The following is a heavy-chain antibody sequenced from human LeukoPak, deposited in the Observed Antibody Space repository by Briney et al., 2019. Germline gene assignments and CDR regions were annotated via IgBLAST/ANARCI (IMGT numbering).Heavy chain of an antibody. J-gene: IGHJ5*02. CDR3: ARDVSPVGGYTCFDP. CDR1: GGSVISYY. V-gene: IGHV4-4*07. D-gene: IGHD6-25*01. Sequence: PSETLSLTCTVSGGSVISYYWSWIRQPAGKGLEWIGRFHISGSTNYNPSLKSRVSMSADTSRNQFSLKLTSVTAADTAVYYCARDVSPVGGYTCFDPWGQGTLVTVSS. CDR2: FHISGST.